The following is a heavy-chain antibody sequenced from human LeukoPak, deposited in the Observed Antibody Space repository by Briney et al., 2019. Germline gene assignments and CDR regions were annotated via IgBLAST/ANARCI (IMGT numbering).Heavy chain of an antibody. D-gene: IGHD2/OR15-2a*01. V-gene: IGHV1-2*02. Sequence: ASMKVSCKSSGFTFTDYYIHWVRQAPGQGLEWMGYIGPHSSATSSPQEVQGRVTITRDTSMSTAYMELTRLTSDDTAVYYCAREGNGLLSKDFDYWGQGTLVTVSS. J-gene: IGHJ4*02. CDR1: GFTFTDYY. CDR3: AREGNGLLSKDFDY. CDR2: IGPHSSAT.